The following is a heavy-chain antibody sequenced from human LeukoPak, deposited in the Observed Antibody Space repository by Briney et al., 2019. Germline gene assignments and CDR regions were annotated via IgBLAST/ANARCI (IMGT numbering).Heavy chain of an antibody. J-gene: IGHJ6*03. Sequence: ASVKLSCKASGYTVTSYGINWVRLATGQGLEWMGWMNPNSGNTGYAQKFQSRVTMTRNTSISTAYMELSSLRPEDTAVYYCASRGPYYYGSGVYYYYMDVWGKGPTVTISS. D-gene: IGHD3-10*01. V-gene: IGHV1-8*02. CDR3: ASRGPYYYGSGVYYYYMDV. CDR1: GYTVTSYG. CDR2: MNPNSGNT.